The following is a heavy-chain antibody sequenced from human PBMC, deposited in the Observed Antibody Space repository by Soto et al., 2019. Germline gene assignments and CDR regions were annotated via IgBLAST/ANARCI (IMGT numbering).Heavy chain of an antibody. J-gene: IGHJ6*02. V-gene: IGHV4-59*08. CDR3: VRQGIGNLHGLVDV. CDR1: SGPSSSHN. D-gene: IGHD1-1*01. Sequence: QVQLQQSGPGLVKPSETLSLTCTVSSGPSSSHNWGWIRQPPGRGLEWIGYVYYTGGTSYNPSLKSRVPVSAGTSTNHFTMTLSAVTAADTAVYYCVRQGIGNLHGLVDVWGQGTTVSVSS. CDR2: VYYTGGT.